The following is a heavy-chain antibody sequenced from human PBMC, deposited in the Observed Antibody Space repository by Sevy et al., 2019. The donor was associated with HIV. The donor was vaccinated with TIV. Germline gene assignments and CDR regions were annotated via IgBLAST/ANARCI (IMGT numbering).Heavy chain of an antibody. CDR3: ARVAQDRVDCSSTSCSASYSYYYYMDV. CDR1: GYTFTSYG. J-gene: IGHJ6*03. D-gene: IGHD2-2*01. V-gene: IGHV1-18*01. CDR2: ISAYNGNT. Sequence: ASVKVSCKASGYTFTSYGISWVRQAPGQGIEWMGWISAYNGNTNYAQKLQGRVTMTTDTSTSTAYMELRSLRSDDTAVDYCARVAQDRVDCSSTSCSASYSYYYYMDVWGKGTSVTVSS.